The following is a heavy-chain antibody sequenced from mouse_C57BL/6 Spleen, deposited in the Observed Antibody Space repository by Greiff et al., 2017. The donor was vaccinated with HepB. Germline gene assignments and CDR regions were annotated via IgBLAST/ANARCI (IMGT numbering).Heavy chain of an antibody. J-gene: IGHJ2*01. CDR3: ARPLTTVVATDYFDY. Sequence: QVQLQQSGAELVRPGTSVKLSCKASGYTFTSYWMHWVKQRPGQGLEWIGVIDPSDSYTNYNQKFKGKATLTVDTSSSTAYMQLSSLTSEDSAVYYCARPLTTVVATDYFDYWGQGTTLTVSS. V-gene: IGHV1-59*01. CDR2: IDPSDSYT. CDR1: GYTFTSYW. D-gene: IGHD1-1*01.